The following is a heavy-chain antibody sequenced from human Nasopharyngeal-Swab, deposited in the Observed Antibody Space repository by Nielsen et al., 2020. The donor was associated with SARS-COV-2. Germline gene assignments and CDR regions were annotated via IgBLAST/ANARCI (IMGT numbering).Heavy chain of an antibody. V-gene: IGHV3-53*04. Sequence: GGSLRLSCAASGFTASSNYMSWVRQAPGKGPEWVSVIYSGGSTYYADSVKGRFTISRHNSKNTLYLQMNSLRAEDTAVYYCATYPRHDAFDIWGQGTMVTVSS. CDR3: ATYPRHDAFDI. CDR2: IYSGGST. CDR1: GFTASSNY. D-gene: IGHD6-25*01. J-gene: IGHJ3*02.